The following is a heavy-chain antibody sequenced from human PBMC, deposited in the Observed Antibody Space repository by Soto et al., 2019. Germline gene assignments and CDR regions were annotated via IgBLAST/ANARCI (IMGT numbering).Heavy chain of an antibody. Sequence: GGSLRLSCAASGFTFSSYDMHWVRQATGKGLEWVSAIGTAGDTYYPGSVKGRFTISRENAKNSLYLQMNSLRAGDTAVYYCARAPKGGPHYYYYYMDVWGKGTTVTVSS. V-gene: IGHV3-13*01. CDR3: ARAPKGGPHYYYYYMDV. D-gene: IGHD3-16*01. CDR1: GFTFSSYD. CDR2: IGTAGDT. J-gene: IGHJ6*03.